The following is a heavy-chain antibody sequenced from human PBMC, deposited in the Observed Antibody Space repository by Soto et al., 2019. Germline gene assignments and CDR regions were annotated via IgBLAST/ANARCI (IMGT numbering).Heavy chain of an antibody. D-gene: IGHD2-15*01. V-gene: IGHV2-5*02. CDR3: VHRRGSNGSCYCFDY. CDR1: GFALTTNQMS. CDR2: IYWDDDK. J-gene: IGHJ4*02. Sequence: QITLKESGPPLVKPTQTLTLTCTFSGFALTTNQMSVGWIRQPPGKALEWLALIYWDDDKRYNPSLKSRLTITKDTSKNQVVLTMTDMDPVDTATYYCVHRRGSNGSCYCFDYWGQGTLVTVSS.